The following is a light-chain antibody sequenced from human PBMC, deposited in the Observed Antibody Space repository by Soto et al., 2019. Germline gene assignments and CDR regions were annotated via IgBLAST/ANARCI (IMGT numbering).Light chain of an antibody. CDR3: QQYGRSPPVK. CDR2: GAS. V-gene: IGKV3-20*01. J-gene: IGKJ1*01. CDR1: QSVSSY. Sequence: EIVLTQSPATLSLSPGERATLSCRASQSVSSYLAWYQQKPGQAPRLLIYGASNRATGIPDRFSGSGSGTDFTLTISRLEPEDFAVYYCQQYGRSPPVKFGQGTKVDIK.